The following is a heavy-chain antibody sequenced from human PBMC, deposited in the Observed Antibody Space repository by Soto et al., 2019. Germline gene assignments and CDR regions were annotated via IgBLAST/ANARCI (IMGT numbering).Heavy chain of an antibody. V-gene: IGHV3-53*01. CDR3: ARGGPFYDLLTGYFRDNYYFDY. D-gene: IGHD3-9*01. Sequence: DVQLVESGGGLIQPGESLRLSCAAFGLTVSGKKYVAWVRQAPGKGLEWVSALYDVDGTYYADSVKGRFTTSRDSSKTTVYLHMNNLRAEDTAVYYCARGGPFYDLLTGYFRDNYYFDYWGQGTLVTVSS. CDR2: LYDVDGT. CDR1: GLTVSGKKY. J-gene: IGHJ4*02.